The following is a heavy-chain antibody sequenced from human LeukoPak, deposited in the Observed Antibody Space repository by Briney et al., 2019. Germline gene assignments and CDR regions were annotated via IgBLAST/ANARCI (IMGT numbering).Heavy chain of an antibody. Sequence: GKSLRLSCAASGFTFSSYGMTWVRQAPGKGLEWVSYISSSSSTIYYADSVKGRFTISRDNAKNSLYLQLNSLRAEDTAVFYCAKDSSVFHYDSRNFDYWGQGTLVTVSS. CDR2: ISSSSSTI. CDR1: GFTFSSYG. J-gene: IGHJ4*02. V-gene: IGHV3-48*01. D-gene: IGHD3-22*01. CDR3: AKDSSVFHYDSRNFDY.